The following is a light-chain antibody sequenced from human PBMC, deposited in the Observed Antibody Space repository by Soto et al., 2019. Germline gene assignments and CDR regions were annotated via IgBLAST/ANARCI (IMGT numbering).Light chain of an antibody. V-gene: IGKV3-20*01. CDR1: QSV. J-gene: IGKJ4*01. CDR3: QQYGTSLT. CDR2: GSA. Sequence: ENVLTQSPGTLSLSPGERVTLSCRASQSVAWYQQKPGRAPRLLLYGSASRATGIPDRFSGSGSGTDFTLTISRLEPEDFAVYYCQQYGTSLTFGGGTKVEI.